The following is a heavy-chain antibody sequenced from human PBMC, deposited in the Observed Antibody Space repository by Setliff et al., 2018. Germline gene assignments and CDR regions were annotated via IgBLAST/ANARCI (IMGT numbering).Heavy chain of an antibody. Sequence: PGGSLRLSCAASGFIFSNYAMHWVRQAPGKGLEWVALISYDASNKYYADSVKGRFTISRDNSKNTLSVQMNSLRAEDTAVYYCARASRFGTVKWRGDYYMDVWGKGTTVTVSS. CDR3: ARASRFGTVKWRGDYYMDV. V-gene: IGHV3-30*04. J-gene: IGHJ6*03. D-gene: IGHD3-10*01. CDR1: GFIFSNYA. CDR2: ISYDASNK.